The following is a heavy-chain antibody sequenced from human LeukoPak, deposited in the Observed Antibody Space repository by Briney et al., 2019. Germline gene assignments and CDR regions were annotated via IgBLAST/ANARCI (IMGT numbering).Heavy chain of an antibody. D-gene: IGHD3-10*01. J-gene: IGHJ4*02. CDR1: GFTFSSYA. V-gene: IGHV3-30-3*02. Sequence: PGRSLRLSCAASGFTFSSYAMHWVRQAPGKGLEWVAVISYDGSNKYYADSVKGRFTISRDNSENTLYLQMNSLRAEDTAVYYCAKIMRFGEYPHWGQGTLVTVSS. CDR3: AKIMRFGEYPH. CDR2: ISYDGSNK.